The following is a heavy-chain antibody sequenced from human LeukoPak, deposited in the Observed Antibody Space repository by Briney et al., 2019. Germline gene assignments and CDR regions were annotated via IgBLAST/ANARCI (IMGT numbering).Heavy chain of an antibody. D-gene: IGHD1-26*01. J-gene: IGHJ6*02. CDR3: ARYSGSYEVNYYYYYGMDV. Sequence: QSGGSLRLSCAASGFTFSSYWMSWVRQAPGKGLEWVANIKQDGSVKYYVDSVKSRFTISRDNAKNSLYLQMNSLRAEDTAVYYCARYSGSYEVNYYYYYGMDVWGQGTTVTVSS. CDR1: GFTFSSYW. V-gene: IGHV3-7*03. CDR2: IKQDGSVK.